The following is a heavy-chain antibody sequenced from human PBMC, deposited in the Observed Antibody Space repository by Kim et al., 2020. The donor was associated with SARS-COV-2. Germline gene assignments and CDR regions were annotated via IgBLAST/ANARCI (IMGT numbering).Heavy chain of an antibody. CDR2: IANKGDGYTT. V-gene: IGHV3-72*01. D-gene: IGHD2-21*01. CDR3: VSYVPWKMVITHSLVFA. Sequence: GGSLRLSCATSGFTFSDHHMEWVRQAPGKGLEWVGSIANKGDGYTTNYAASVKGRFTISRDDSENALFLEMNSLNTEDTSVYYCVSYVPWKMVITHSLVFAWGQGTLVTVSS. J-gene: IGHJ5*02. CDR1: GFTFSDHH.